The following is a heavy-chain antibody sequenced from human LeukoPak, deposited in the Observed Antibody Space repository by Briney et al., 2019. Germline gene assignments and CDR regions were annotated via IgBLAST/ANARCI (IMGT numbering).Heavy chain of an antibody. V-gene: IGHV3-30*02. CDR2: IRYDGSNK. J-gene: IGHJ6*03. D-gene: IGHD1-1*01. CDR1: GYTFTSYG. CDR3: AKSHLTTNYYYYYMDV. Sequence: SCKASGYTFTSYGMHWVRQAPGKGLEWVAFIRYDGSNKYYADSVKGRFTISRDNSKNTLYLQMNSLRAEDTAVYYCAKSHLTTNYYYYYMDVWGKGTTVTVSS.